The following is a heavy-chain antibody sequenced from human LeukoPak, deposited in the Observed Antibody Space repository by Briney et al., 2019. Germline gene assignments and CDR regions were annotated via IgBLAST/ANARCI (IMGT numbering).Heavy chain of an antibody. CDR1: GYSFTTYW. D-gene: IGHD6-13*01. V-gene: IGHV5-51*01. CDR2: IYPGDSDT. J-gene: IGHJ4*02. Sequence: PGESLKISCKGSGYSFTTYWIGWVRQMPGKGLEWMGIIYPGDSDTRYSPSFQGQVTISADKSISTAYLQWSSLKASDTAMYYCARVPLAAAGRALAYFDYWGQGTLVTVSS. CDR3: ARVPLAAAGRALAYFDY.